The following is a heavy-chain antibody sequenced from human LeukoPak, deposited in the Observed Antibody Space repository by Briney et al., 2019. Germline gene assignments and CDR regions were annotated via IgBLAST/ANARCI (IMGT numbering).Heavy chain of an antibody. J-gene: IGHJ6*03. CDR3: ASRQLGSGSCHYYMDV. D-gene: IGHD3-10*01. CDR2: IIPIFGTV. Sequence: SVKVSCKASGGTFSSSAISWVRQAPGQGLEWMGGIIPIFGTVSYAQKFQGRVTIIADKSTSTSYMEVSSLRSEDTAVYYCASRQLGSGSCHYYMDVWGKGTTVTVSS. V-gene: IGHV1-69*06. CDR1: GGTFSSSA.